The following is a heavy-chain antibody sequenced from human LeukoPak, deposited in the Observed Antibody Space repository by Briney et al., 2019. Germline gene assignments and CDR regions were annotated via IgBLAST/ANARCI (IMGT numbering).Heavy chain of an antibody. CDR1: GGSISSSSYY. V-gene: IGHV4-39*01. D-gene: IGHD3-10*01. Sequence: SETLSLTCTVSGGSISSSSYYWGWIRQPPGKGLEWIGSIYYSGSTYYNPSLKSRVTISVDTSKNQFSLKLSSVTAADTAVYYSGRSKKLLWFGEAIGDWGQGTLVTVSS. CDR3: GRSKKLLWFGEAIGD. CDR2: IYYSGST. J-gene: IGHJ4*02.